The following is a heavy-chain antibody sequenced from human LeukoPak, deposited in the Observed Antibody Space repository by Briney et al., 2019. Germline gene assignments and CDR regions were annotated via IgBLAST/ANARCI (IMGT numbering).Heavy chain of an antibody. J-gene: IGHJ6*03. CDR2: ISSSSSTI. D-gene: IGHD2-2*01. Sequence: GGSLRLSCAASGFTFSSYSMNWVRQAPGKGLEWVSYISSSSSTIYYADSVKGRFTISRDNAKNSLYLQMNSLRAEDTAVYYCARDVSGYCSSTSCPAFYYYYYMDVWGKGTTVTVSS. V-gene: IGHV3-48*01. CDR1: GFTFSSYS. CDR3: ARDVSGYCSSTSCPAFYYYYYMDV.